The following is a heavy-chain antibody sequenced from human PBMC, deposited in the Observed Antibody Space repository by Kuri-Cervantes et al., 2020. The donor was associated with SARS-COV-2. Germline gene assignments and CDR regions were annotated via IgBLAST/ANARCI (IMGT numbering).Heavy chain of an antibody. D-gene: IGHD3-3*01. CDR2: ISGGST. V-gene: IGHV3-38-3*01. CDR3: SVLDFWSGYYNDY. Sequence: GESLKISCAASGFTVSSNEMSWVRQAPGKGLEWVSSISGGSTYYADSRKGRFTISRDDSKSIAYLQMNSLKTEDTAVCYCSVLDFWSGYYNDYWDQGTLVTVSS. CDR1: GFTVSSNE. J-gene: IGHJ4*02.